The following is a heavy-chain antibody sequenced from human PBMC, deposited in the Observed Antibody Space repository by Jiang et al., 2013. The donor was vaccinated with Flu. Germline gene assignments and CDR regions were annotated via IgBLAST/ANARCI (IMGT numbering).Heavy chain of an antibody. CDR2: IYYSGST. Sequence: LLKPSETLSLTCTVSGGSISSSSYYWGWIRQPPGKGLEWIGSIYYSGSTYYNPSLKSRVTISVDTSKNQFSLKLSSVTAADTAVYYCARHASMGGMDVWGQGTTVTVSS. V-gene: IGHV4-39*01. CDR1: GGSISSSSYY. D-gene: IGHD2-8*01. CDR3: ARHASMGGMDV. J-gene: IGHJ6*02.